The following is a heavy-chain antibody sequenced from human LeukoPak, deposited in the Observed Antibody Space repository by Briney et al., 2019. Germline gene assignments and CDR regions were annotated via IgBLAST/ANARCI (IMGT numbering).Heavy chain of an antibody. CDR2: ISGSGGNT. V-gene: IGHV3-23*01. Sequence: GGSLRFSCAASGFTFSSYAMSWVRQAPGKGLEWVSAISGSGGNTYYADSVKGRFTISRDNSKNTVYLQMNSLRAEDTAVYYCAKDGYITIAWGQGTMVTVSS. J-gene: IGHJ3*01. D-gene: IGHD3-3*01. CDR3: AKDGYITIA. CDR1: GFTFSSYA.